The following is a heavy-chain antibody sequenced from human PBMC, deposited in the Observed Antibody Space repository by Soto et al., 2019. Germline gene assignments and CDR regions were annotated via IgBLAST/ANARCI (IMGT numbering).Heavy chain of an antibody. CDR1: GFTFSSYG. CDR3: AKDLVFPEPSDS. Sequence: TGGSLRLSCAASGFTFSSYGMHWVRQAPGKGLEWVAIISYDGSNKYYADSVKGRFTISRDDSKNTLYLQMNSLRAEDTAVYYCAKDLVFPEPSDSWGQGTLVTVSS. J-gene: IGHJ4*02. CDR2: ISYDGSNK. D-gene: IGHD3-16*01. V-gene: IGHV3-30*18.